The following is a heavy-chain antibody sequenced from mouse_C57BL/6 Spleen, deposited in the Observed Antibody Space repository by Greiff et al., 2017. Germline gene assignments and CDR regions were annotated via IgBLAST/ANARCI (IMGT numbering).Heavy chain of an antibody. CDR1: GYAFTNYL. CDR3: ARWRYGSSLDY. Sequence: QVQLQQSGAELVRPGTSVKVSCKASGYAFTNYLIEWVKQRPGQGLEWIGVINPGSGGTNYNEKFKGKATLTADKSSSTAYMQLSSLTSEDSAVYFCARWRYGSSLDYWGQGTTLTVSS. CDR2: INPGSGGT. V-gene: IGHV1-54*01. D-gene: IGHD1-1*01. J-gene: IGHJ2*01.